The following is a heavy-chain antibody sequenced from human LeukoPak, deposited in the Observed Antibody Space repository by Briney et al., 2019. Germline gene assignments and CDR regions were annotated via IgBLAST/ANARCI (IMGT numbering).Heavy chain of an antibody. CDR1: GYTFTGYY. D-gene: IGHD5-18*01. V-gene: IGHV1-2*02. J-gene: IGHJ4*02. CDR2: IYPSRGGT. CDR3: ATGRGYSYGFDY. Sequence: ASVPVSCKASGYTFTGYYMHWVRQAPGQGLEWMGWIYPSRGGTNYAQKFQGRVTVTRDTSISTAYMPLSRLRSDDTAVYYCATGRGYSYGFDYWGQGTLVTVSS.